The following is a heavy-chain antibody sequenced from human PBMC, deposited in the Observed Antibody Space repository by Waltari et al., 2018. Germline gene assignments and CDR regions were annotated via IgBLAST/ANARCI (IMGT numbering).Heavy chain of an antibody. D-gene: IGHD2-15*01. CDR2: IYHSGST. Sequence: QVQLQESGPGLVKPSETLSLTCTVSGYSISRGYYWGWIRQPPGKGLEWIGSIYHSGSTYYNPSLKSRVTISVDTSKNQFSLKLSSVTAADTAVYYCARDRCSGGSCYPHAFDIWGQGTMVTVSS. CDR1: GYSISRGYY. J-gene: IGHJ3*02. V-gene: IGHV4-38-2*02. CDR3: ARDRCSGGSCYPHAFDI.